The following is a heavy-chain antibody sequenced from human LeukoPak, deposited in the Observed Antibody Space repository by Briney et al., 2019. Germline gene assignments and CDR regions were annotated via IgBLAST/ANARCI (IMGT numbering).Heavy chain of an antibody. J-gene: IGHJ3*02. Sequence: GSLRLSCGASGFTFRNYWMHWVRQAPGKGLVWVSSINTDGSTSNYADSVKGRLTISRDNAKNTLYVQMNSLTDADTATYYCARSNNGAFDIWGQGTMITVSS. D-gene: IGHD1/OR15-1a*01. V-gene: IGHV3-74*01. CDR2: INTDGSTS. CDR1: GFTFRNYW. CDR3: ARSNNGAFDI.